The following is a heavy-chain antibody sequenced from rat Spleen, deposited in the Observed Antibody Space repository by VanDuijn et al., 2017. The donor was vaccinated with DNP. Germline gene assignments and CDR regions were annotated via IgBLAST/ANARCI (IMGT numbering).Heavy chain of an antibody. CDR1: GYSITSNY. J-gene: IGHJ2*01. CDR3: ATEGYSSYMLFDY. D-gene: IGHD1-2*01. Sequence: EVQLQESGPGLVKPSQSLSLTCSVTGYSITSNYWGWIRKFPGNKMEWMAYISYSGSTNYNPSLKSRFSITRDTSKNQFFLQLNSVTTEDTATYYCATEGYSSYMLFDYWGQGVMVTVSS. CDR2: ISYSGST. V-gene: IGHV3-1*01.